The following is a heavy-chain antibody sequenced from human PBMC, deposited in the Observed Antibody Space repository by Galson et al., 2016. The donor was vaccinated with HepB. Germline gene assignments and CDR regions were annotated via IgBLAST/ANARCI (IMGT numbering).Heavy chain of an antibody. CDR1: GFTFSNYA. J-gene: IGHJ4*02. Sequence: SLRLSCAASGFTFSNYAMHWVRQAPGKGLEYVSAISSTGASTYYADSVKGRFTISRDNSKNTLYLQMSSLRGEHTAVYYCVKGRGATLRHGATFDYWGQGTLVTVSS. CDR2: ISSTGAST. D-gene: IGHD5-12*01. CDR3: VKGRGATLRHGATFDY. V-gene: IGHV3-64D*06.